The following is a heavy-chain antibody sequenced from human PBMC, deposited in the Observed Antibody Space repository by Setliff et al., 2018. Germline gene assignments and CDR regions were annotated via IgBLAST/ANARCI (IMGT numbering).Heavy chain of an antibody. V-gene: IGHV1-46*01. J-gene: IGHJ4*02. CDR2: INPSSGRT. CDR1: AYTFTSHY. CDR3: GRGGIRYSSTWVLDY. D-gene: IGHD6-13*01. Sequence: ASVNVSCMASAYTFTSHYMHWVRQAPGLGLEWMGTINPSSGRTSYAQKFQGRVTMTTDTSTSTAHMELRSLTSDDTAVYYCGRGGIRYSSTWVLDYWGQGTLVTVSS.